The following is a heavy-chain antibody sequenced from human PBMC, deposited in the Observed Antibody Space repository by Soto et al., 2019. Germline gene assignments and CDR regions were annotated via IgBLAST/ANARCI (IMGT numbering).Heavy chain of an antibody. CDR1: GFTFSSYA. D-gene: IGHD6-6*01. CDR3: AKDQSSSSSHWFDP. J-gene: IGHJ5*02. V-gene: IGHV3-23*01. CDR2: ISGSGGST. Sequence: GGSLRLSCAASGFTFSSYAMSWVRQAPGKGLEWVSAISGSGGSTYYADSVKGRFTISRDNSKHTLYLQMNSLRAEDTAVYYCAKDQSSSSSHWFDPWGQGTLVTVSS.